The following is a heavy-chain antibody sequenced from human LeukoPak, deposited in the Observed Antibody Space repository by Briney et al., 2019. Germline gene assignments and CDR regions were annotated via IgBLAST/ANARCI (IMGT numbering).Heavy chain of an antibody. J-gene: IGHJ4*02. V-gene: IGHV3-23*01. CDR3: AKDFPLYCSGGSCYSMSFDY. Sequence: GVSLRLFCAASVFIFSRYALSWVPQAPGKGLEWVSPNSCSGGSTYYADSVKGRFTISRDNSTNTLYVHMNSLRAEDTAVYYCAKDFPLYCSGGSCYSMSFDYWGQGTLVTVSS. CDR2: NSCSGGST. CDR1: VFIFSRYA. D-gene: IGHD2-15*01.